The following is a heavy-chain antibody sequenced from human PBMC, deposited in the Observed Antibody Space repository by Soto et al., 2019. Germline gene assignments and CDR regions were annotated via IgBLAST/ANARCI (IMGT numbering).Heavy chain of an antibody. D-gene: IGHD2-2*01. CDR3: ARDGGVVVPAAGVGGY. CDR2: IIPIFGTA. J-gene: IGHJ4*02. CDR1: GGTFSSYA. Sequence: QVQLVQSGAEVKKPGSSVKVSCKASGGTFSSYAISWVRQAPGQGLEWMGGIIPIFGTANYAQKFQGRVTITADESTSTAYMGLSSLRSEDTAVYYCARDGGVVVPAAGVGGYWGQGTLVTVSS. V-gene: IGHV1-69*01.